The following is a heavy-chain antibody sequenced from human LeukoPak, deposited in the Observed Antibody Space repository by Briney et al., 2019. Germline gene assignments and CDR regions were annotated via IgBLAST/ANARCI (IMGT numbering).Heavy chain of an antibody. Sequence: GASVKVSCKASGGTFSSYAISWVRQAPGQRLEWMGRIIPIFGTANYAQKFQGRVTITTDESTSTAYMELSSLRSEDTAVYYCARDLGIAAADTWGQGTLVTVSS. D-gene: IGHD6-13*01. J-gene: IGHJ4*02. CDR1: GGTFSSYA. CDR2: IIPIFGTA. CDR3: ARDLGIAAADT. V-gene: IGHV1-69*05.